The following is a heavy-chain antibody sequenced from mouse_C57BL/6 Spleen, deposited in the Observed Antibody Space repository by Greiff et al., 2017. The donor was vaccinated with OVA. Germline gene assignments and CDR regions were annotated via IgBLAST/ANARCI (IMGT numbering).Heavy chain of an antibody. CDR1: GYTFTSYW. V-gene: IGHV1-53*01. J-gene: IGHJ2*01. D-gene: IGHD2-2*01. CDR3: ARGGDYGYLYYFDY. CDR2: INPSNGGT. Sequence: QVQLQQPGTDLVKPGASVKLSCKASGYTFTSYWMHWVKQRPGQGLEWIGNINPSNGGTNYNEKFKSKATLTVDKSSSTAYMQLSSLTSEDSAVDDCARGGDYGYLYYFDYWGQGTTLTVSS.